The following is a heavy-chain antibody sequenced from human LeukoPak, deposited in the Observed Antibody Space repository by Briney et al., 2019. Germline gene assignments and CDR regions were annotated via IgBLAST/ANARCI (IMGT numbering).Heavy chain of an antibody. CDR3: AKSSASYYMDA. V-gene: IGHV3-33*06. Sequence: GGSLRLSCAASGFSFSGYGMHWVRQAPGKGLEWLAIIWNDGSKEYYADSVKGRLTISRDNSNNILYLHINSLRAEDTAVYYCAKSSASYYMDAWGQGTTVTVSS. CDR1: GFSFSGYG. CDR2: IWNDGSKE. J-gene: IGHJ6*03. D-gene: IGHD3-10*01.